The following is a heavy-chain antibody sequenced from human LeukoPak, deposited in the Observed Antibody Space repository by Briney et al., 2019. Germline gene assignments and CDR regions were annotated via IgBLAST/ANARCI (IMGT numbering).Heavy chain of an antibody. CDR1: GFAFSAYG. Sequence: GGSLRLSCAASGFAFSAYGMHWVRQAPGKGLEYVSAINSNGGSTYYANSVKGRFTVSRDNSKNTLYLQMGSLRGEDMAVYYCAREGSDGESDFWGQGTLVTVSS. CDR3: AREGSDGESDF. D-gene: IGHD6-25*01. CDR2: INSNGGST. V-gene: IGHV3-64*01. J-gene: IGHJ4*02.